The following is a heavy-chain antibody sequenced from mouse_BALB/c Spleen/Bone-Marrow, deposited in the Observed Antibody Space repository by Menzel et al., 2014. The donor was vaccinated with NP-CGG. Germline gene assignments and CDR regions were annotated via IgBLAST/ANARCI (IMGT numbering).Heavy chain of an antibody. CDR3: ARVYYYGPRDDWFAY. V-gene: IGHV5-6-3*01. Sequence: EVKLVESGGGLVQPGRSLKLSYAASGFTFSSYGMSWVRQTPDKRLELVATINSNGGSTYYPDSLKGRFTIARDNAKNALYLQMSSLKSENTAMYYCARVYYYGPRDDWFAYWGQGTLVTVSA. CDR2: INSNGGST. D-gene: IGHD1-1*01. J-gene: IGHJ3*01. CDR1: GFTFSSYG.